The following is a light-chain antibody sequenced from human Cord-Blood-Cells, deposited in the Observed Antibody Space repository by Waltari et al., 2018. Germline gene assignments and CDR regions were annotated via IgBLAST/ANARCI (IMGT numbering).Light chain of an antibody. CDR1: QSVSSN. CDR3: QQYNNWPGT. J-gene: IGKJ1*01. V-gene: IGKV3-15*01. Sequence: EIVMTQSPATLSVSPGERATLSCRASQSVSSNLAWYQQKPGQAPRLLISGASTRATGIPARVSGSGSGTEFTLTISSLQSEDFAVYYCQQYNNWPGTFGQGTKVEIK. CDR2: GAS.